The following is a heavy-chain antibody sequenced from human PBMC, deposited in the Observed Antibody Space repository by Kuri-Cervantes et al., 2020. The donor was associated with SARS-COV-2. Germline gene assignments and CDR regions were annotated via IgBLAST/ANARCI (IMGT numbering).Heavy chain of an antibody. CDR2: ISSSSSYI. D-gene: IGHD2-2*01. V-gene: IGHV3-21*01. CDR1: GFTFSSYS. CDR3: ANIIVVVPAAISEGAFDI. Sequence: GGSLRLSCVASGFTFSSYSMNWVRQAPGKGLEWVSSISSSSSYIYYADSVKGRFTISRDNAKNSRYLQMNSLRAEDTAVYYCANIIVVVPAAISEGAFDIWGQGTMATVSS. J-gene: IGHJ3*02.